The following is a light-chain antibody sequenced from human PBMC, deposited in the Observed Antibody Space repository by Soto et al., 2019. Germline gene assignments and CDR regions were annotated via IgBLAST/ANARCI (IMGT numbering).Light chain of an antibody. CDR3: CSYAGSYTFGV. V-gene: IGLV2-11*01. J-gene: IGLJ1*01. Sequence: ALTQPRSVPGSPGQSVTISCTGTSSDVGGYNYVSWYQQHPGKAPKLMIYDVSKRPSGVPDRFSGSKSGNTASLTISGLQAEDEADYYCCSYAGSYTFGVFGTGTKVTVL. CDR2: DVS. CDR1: SSDVGGYNY.